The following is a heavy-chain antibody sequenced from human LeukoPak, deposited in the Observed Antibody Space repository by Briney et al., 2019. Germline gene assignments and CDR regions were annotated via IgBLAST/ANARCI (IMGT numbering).Heavy chain of an antibody. CDR1: GFTFSSYG. J-gene: IGHJ6*04. CDR3: AKAFYGSGPYYYGMDV. CDR2: ISYDGSNK. Sequence: ARSLRLSCAASGFTFSSYGMHWVRQAPGKGLEWVAVISYDGSNKYYADSVKGRFTISRDNSKNTLYLQMNSLRAEDTAVYYCAKAFYGSGPYYYGMDVWGKGTTVTVSS. V-gene: IGHV3-30*18. D-gene: IGHD3-10*01.